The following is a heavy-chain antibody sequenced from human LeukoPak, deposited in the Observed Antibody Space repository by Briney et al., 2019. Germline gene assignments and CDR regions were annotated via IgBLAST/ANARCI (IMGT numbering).Heavy chain of an antibody. V-gene: IGHV3-23*01. CDR1: GFTFSSSA. CDR3: AKSGYNRFDY. Sequence: GGSLRLSCAASGFTFSSSAMSWVRQAPGKGLEWVSNISGSGSGGSTYYADSVKGRFTTSRDNSKNTLYLQMNSLRAEDTAVYYCAKSGYNRFDYWGQGTLVTVSS. CDR2: ISGSGSGGST. J-gene: IGHJ4*02. D-gene: IGHD5-24*01.